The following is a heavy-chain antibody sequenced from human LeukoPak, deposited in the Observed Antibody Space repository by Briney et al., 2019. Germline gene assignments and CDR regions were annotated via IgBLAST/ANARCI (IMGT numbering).Heavy chain of an antibody. CDR2: IYTSGST. J-gene: IGHJ5*02. CDR3: ARTVLAVAGTELGWFDP. CDR1: GGSTSTYY. Sequence: SETLSLTCTVSGGSTSTYYWSWIRQPAGKGLEWIGRIYTSGSTNYNPSLKSRVTMSVDTSKNQFSLKLSSVTAADTAVYYCARTVLAVAGTELGWFDPWGPGTLVTVSS. V-gene: IGHV4-4*07. D-gene: IGHD6-19*01.